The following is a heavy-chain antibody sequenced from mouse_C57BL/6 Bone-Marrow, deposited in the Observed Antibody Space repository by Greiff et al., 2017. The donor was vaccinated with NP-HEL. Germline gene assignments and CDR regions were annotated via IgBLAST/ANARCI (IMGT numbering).Heavy chain of an antibody. D-gene: IGHD1-1*02. V-gene: IGHV5-4*01. Sequence: EVKLQESGGGLVKPGGSLKLSCAASGFTFSSYAMSWVRQTPEKRLEWVATISDGGSYTYYPDNVKGRFTISRDNAKNHLYLQMSHLKYEDTAMYYCARDGGTDYWGQGTTLTVSS. CDR1: GFTFSSYA. J-gene: IGHJ2*01. CDR2: ISDGGSYT. CDR3: ARDGGTDY.